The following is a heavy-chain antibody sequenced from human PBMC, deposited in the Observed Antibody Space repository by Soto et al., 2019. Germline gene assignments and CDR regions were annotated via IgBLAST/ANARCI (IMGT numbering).Heavy chain of an antibody. CDR1: GYTLNEVA. CDR2: CDPDEAET. CDR3: TTYHGDYNFDH. J-gene: IGHJ5*02. D-gene: IGHD4-17*01. Sequence: QVQLVQSGAEVKKPGASVKVSCKVSGYTLNEVAMHWVRQAPGKGLEWLGGCDPDEAETIYAQHFQGRVTMTEDTSTDTVYMELSSLRSEDTALDFYTTYHGDYNFDHWGQGTLVTVSS. V-gene: IGHV1-24*01.